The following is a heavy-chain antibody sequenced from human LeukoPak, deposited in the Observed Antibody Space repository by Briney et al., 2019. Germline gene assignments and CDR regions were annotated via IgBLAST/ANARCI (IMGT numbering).Heavy chain of an antibody. Sequence: SETLSLTCTVSGGSISSHYWSWIRQPPGKGLEWIGYIYYNGSTNYNPSLKSRVTISVDTSKNQFSLKLSSATAADTAVYYCARISNWFDPWGQGTLVTVSS. J-gene: IGHJ5*02. CDR1: GGSISSHY. V-gene: IGHV4-59*11. CDR2: IYYNGST. CDR3: ARISNWFDP.